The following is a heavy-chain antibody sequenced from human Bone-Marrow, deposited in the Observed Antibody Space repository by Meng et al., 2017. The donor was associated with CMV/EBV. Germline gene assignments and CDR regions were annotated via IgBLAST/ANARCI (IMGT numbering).Heavy chain of an antibody. V-gene: IGHV1-2*02. Sequence: ASVKVSCKASGYTFTGYYMHWVRQAPGQGLEWMGWINPNSGGTNYAQKFQGRVTMTRDTSISTAYMELSRLRSDDTAVYYCARGPSRGHYYYHDMDVWGQGTTVTVSS. J-gene: IGHJ6*02. D-gene: IGHD2-2*01. CDR1: GYTFTGYY. CDR2: INPNSGGT. CDR3: ARGPSRGHYYYHDMDV.